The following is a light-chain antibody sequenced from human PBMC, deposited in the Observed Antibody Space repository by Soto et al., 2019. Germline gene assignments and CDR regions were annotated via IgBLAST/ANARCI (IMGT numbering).Light chain of an antibody. Sequence: DIVMTQSPDSLAVSLGERATINCKSTQSVLSSSTNKNYLAWYQQKPGQPPKLLIYWASTRESGFPDLFSGSWSGTDFILTISSLQAEDVAVYDFQQYWSNPHTFGGGTKVEIK. CDR3: QQYWSNPHT. J-gene: IGKJ4*01. V-gene: IGKV4-1*01. CDR1: QSVLSSSTNKNY. CDR2: WAS.